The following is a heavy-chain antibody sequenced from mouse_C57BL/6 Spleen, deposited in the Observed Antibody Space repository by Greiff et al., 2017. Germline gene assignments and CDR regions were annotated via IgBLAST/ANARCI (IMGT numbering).Heavy chain of an antibody. CDR2: IYPSDSET. V-gene: IGHV1-61*01. J-gene: IGHJ1*03. Sequence: QVQLQQPGAELVRPGSSVKLSCKASGYTFTSYWMDWVKQRPGQGLEWIGNIYPSDSETHYNQKFKDKATLTVDKTSSTAYMPLSSLTSEDSAVYYFAREEDDYDSWYFDVWGTGTTVTVSS. D-gene: IGHD2-4*01. CDR1: GYTFTSYW. CDR3: AREEDDYDSWYFDV.